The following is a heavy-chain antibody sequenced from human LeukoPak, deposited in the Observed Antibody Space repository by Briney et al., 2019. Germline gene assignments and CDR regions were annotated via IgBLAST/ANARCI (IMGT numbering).Heavy chain of an antibody. D-gene: IGHD3-10*01. Sequence: SETLSLTCGVYGGSFSGNYWSWIRQPPGKGLEWIGEINHSGSTKYNPSLKSRVTISRDTSKNQFSLKVSSVTAADTAVYYCARDNEASGSGRKFDYWGQGTLATVSS. CDR2: INHSGST. V-gene: IGHV4-34*01. CDR1: GGSFSGNY. CDR3: ARDNEASGSGRKFDY. J-gene: IGHJ4*02.